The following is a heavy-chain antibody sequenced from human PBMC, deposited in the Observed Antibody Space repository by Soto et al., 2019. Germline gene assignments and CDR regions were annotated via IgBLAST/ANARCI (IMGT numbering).Heavy chain of an antibody. CDR2: VSFDSRDQ. Sequence: SRSLSRXASGFTFNPYDIPWVRQAPGTGLEWVARVSFDSRDQDDVDSCKGKVTISRANSENTVYLQMNSLRVDDPGVLFSARGRTIARSRDWYMGVWGRGTLVTVS. V-gene: IGHV3-30*03. D-gene: IGHD3-9*01. CDR3: ARGRTIARSRDWYMGV. CDR1: GFTFNPYD. J-gene: IGHJ4*01.